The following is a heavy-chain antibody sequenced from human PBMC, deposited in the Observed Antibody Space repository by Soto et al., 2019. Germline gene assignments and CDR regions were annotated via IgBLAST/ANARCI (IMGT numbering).Heavy chain of an antibody. J-gene: IGHJ6*02. CDR3: ATFPAPHHYYDGMDV. CDR1: GGSLSRYY. D-gene: IGHD2-2*01. Sequence: LSLTCTVSGGSLSRYYWSWIRQPPGKGLEGIGYIYYSGSTNYNPSLKSRVTISVDTSKNQFSLKLSSVTAADTAVYYCATFPAPHHYYDGMDVWGQGTTVTVSS. CDR2: IYYSGST. V-gene: IGHV4-59*01.